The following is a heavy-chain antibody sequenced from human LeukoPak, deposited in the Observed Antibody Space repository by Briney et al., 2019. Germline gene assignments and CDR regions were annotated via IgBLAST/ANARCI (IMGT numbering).Heavy chain of an antibody. CDR3: ARVPISGADYTWFDP. Sequence: ASVKASCKASGYTFTSYGISWVRQAPGQGLEWMGWINGYNGNTNYAQRLQGRVTMTTDTSTSTAYMELRSLRSDDTAIYYCARVPISGADYTWFDPWGQGTLVTVSS. CDR2: INGYNGNT. D-gene: IGHD1-26*01. J-gene: IGHJ5*02. V-gene: IGHV1-18*01. CDR1: GYTFTSYG.